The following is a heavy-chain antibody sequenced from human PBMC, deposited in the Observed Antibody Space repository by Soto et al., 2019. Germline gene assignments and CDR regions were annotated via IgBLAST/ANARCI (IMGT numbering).Heavy chain of an antibody. CDR3: ARDLKDSSSYYYYYGMDV. D-gene: IGHD6-6*01. V-gene: IGHV1-18*01. CDR1: GYTFTSYG. J-gene: IGHJ6*02. Sequence: QVQLVQSGAEVKKPGASVKVSCKASGYTFTSYGISWVRQAPGQGLEWMGWISAYNGNTNYAQKLQGRVTMTTDTSTSTAYMELRSLRSDDTAVYYCARDLKDSSSYYYYYGMDVWGQGTTVTVSS. CDR2: ISAYNGNT.